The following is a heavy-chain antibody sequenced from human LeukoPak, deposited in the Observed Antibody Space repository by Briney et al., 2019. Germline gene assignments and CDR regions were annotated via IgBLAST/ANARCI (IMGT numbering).Heavy chain of an antibody. CDR2: IIPIFGTA. V-gene: IGHV1-69*06. J-gene: IGHJ6*03. D-gene: IGHD3-10*01. CDR1: GGTFSSYA. CDR3: ARLLWFGELSHYYYYYYMDV. Sequence: GASVKVSCKASGGTFSSYAISWVRQAPGQGLEWMGGIIPIFGTANYAQKFQGRVTITADKSTSTAYMELRSLRSDDTAVYYCARLLWFGELSHYYYYYYMDVWGKGTTVTVSS.